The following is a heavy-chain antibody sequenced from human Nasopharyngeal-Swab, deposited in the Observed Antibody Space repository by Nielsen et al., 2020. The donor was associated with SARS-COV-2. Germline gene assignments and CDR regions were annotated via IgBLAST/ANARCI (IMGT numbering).Heavy chain of an antibody. Sequence: WIRQPPGKGLEWIGEIYHSGSTNYNPSLKSRVTISVDTSKNQFSLKLSSVTAADTAVYYCAREGPAIWFGEYETSKSGMDVWGQGTTVTVSS. J-gene: IGHJ6*02. V-gene: IGHV4-4*02. CDR2: IYHSGST. CDR3: AREGPAIWFGEYETSKSGMDV. D-gene: IGHD3-10*01.